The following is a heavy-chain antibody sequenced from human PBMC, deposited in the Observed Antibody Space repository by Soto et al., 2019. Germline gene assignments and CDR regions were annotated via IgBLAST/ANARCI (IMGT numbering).Heavy chain of an antibody. CDR2: ISAYNGNT. V-gene: IGHV1-18*01. CDR1: GYTFTSYG. Sequence: QVQLVQSGAEVKKPGASVKVSCKASGYTFTSYGISWVRQAPGQGLEWMGWISAYNGNTNYAQKLQGRVTMTTDTSSSTAYMELRSLRSDDTAVYYCARIRLMVYGRTTGWFDPWGQGTLVTVSS. CDR3: ARIRLMVYGRTTGWFDP. J-gene: IGHJ5*02. D-gene: IGHD2-8*01.